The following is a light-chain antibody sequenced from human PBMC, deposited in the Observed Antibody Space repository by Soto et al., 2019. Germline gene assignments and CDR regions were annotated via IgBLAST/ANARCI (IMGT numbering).Light chain of an antibody. V-gene: IGLV1-47*02. Sequence: SVLTQPPSASGTPGQKVTISCSGASSSIGNNFVSWYQQVPGTAPKLLIYSDDQRPSGVPDRVSGSKSGTSASLAISGLRSEDEADYYCLTWDASLSGRVFGGGTKLTVL. CDR2: SDD. CDR1: SSSIGNNF. CDR3: LTWDASLSGRV. J-gene: IGLJ3*02.